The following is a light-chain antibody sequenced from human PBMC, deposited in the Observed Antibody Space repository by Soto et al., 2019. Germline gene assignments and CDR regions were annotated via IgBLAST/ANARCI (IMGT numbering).Light chain of an antibody. CDR3: QYYNNWLAT. CDR2: AAS. J-gene: IGKJ4*01. V-gene: IGKV3-15*01. CDR1: QTISNS. Sequence: EVVMTQSPATLSVSPGDKVSLPRRANQTISNSLAWYQQTPGQAPRLLIYAASTRATGVSARFSGSGSGTEFTLTISSLQSEDFTIYYCQYYNNWLATFGGGTKVDIK.